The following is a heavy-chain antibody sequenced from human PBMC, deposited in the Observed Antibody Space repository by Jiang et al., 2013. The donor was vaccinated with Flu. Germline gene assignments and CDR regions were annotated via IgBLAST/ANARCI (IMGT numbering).Heavy chain of an antibody. J-gene: IGHJ4*02. Sequence: GAEVKKPGASVKVSCKASGYTFNTYDISWVRQAPGQGLEWMGWISGNNGKTHYAEKLQDRVTMTTDTSTGTAYMELRSLRSDDTAVYYCARDRWAHYDSYGYDSWGQGTLVIVSS. CDR3: ARDRWAHYDSYGYDS. V-gene: IGHV1-18*01. D-gene: IGHD5-18*01. CDR1: GYTFNTYD. CDR2: ISGNNGKT.